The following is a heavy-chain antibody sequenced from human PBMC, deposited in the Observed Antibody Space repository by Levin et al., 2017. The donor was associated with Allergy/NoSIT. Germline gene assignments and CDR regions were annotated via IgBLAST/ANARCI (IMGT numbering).Heavy chain of an antibody. CDR1: GFTFTNYA. Sequence: GGSLRLSCAASGFTFTNYAMSWVRQAPRKGLEWVSALSGSGSSTYYADSVKGRFTISRDNSKNTLYLQMSSLRVEDTAVYYCAKPLAYCGGDCYASGFDYWGQGILVTVSS. J-gene: IGHJ4*02. CDR2: LSGSGSST. D-gene: IGHD2-21*02. CDR3: AKPLAYCGGDCYASGFDY. V-gene: IGHV3-23*01.